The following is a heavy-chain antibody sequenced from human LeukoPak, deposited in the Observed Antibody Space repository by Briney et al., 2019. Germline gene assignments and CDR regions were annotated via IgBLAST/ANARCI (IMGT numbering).Heavy chain of an antibody. CDR2: INPLSGST. V-gene: IGHV1-46*01. J-gene: IGHJ4*02. Sequence: GASVKVSCKASGYTFTSYYMHWVRQAPGQRLEWMGIINPLSGSTNYAQKFQGRVTMTRDTSTSTVYMELSSLRSEDTAVYYCARSYSGYDSFDYWGQGTLVTVSS. D-gene: IGHD5-12*01. CDR3: ARSYSGYDSFDY. CDR1: GYTFTSYY.